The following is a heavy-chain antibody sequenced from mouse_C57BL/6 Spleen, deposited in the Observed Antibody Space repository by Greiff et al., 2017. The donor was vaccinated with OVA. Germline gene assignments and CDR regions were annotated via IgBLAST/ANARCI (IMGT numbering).Heavy chain of an antibody. CDR3: AREGIYYGNSFDY. V-gene: IGHV3-6*01. Sequence: EVKLEESGPGLVKPSQSLSLTCSVTGYSITSGYYWNWIRQFPGNKLEWMGYISYDGSNNYNPSLKNRISITRDTSKNQFFLKLNSVTTEDTATYYCAREGIYYGNSFDYWGQGTTLTVSS. D-gene: IGHD2-1*01. CDR2: ISYDGSN. CDR1: GYSITSGYY. J-gene: IGHJ2*01.